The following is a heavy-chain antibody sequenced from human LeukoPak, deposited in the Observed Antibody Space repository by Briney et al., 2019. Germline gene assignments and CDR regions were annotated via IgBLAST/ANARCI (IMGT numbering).Heavy chain of an antibody. J-gene: IGHJ4*02. CDR3: ARVAVRGGGFDY. Sequence: PSETLSLTCTVSSGSISSYYWSWIRQPPGKGLAWIGYIYYSGSTNYNPSLKSRVTISVDTSKNQFSLKLSSVTAADTAVYYCARVAVRGGGFDYWGQGTLVTVSS. V-gene: IGHV4-59*01. D-gene: IGHD3-10*01. CDR2: IYYSGST. CDR1: SGSISSYY.